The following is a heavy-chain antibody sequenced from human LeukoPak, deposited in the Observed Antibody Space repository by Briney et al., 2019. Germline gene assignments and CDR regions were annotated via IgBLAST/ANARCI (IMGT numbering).Heavy chain of an antibody. Sequence: GESLKISCKASAYSFTSYWIGWVRQMPGKGLEWMGIIYPGDSDTRYSPSFQGQVTISADKSISTAYLQWSSLKASDTAMYYCAISSGGNSFPMGGDGFDYWGQGTLVTVSS. CDR2: IYPGDSDT. CDR3: AISSGGNSFPMGGDGFDY. D-gene: IGHD4-23*01. V-gene: IGHV5-51*01. J-gene: IGHJ4*02. CDR1: AYSFTSYW.